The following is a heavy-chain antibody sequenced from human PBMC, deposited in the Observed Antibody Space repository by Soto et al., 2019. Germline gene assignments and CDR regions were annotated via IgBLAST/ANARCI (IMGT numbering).Heavy chain of an antibody. CDR1: GFTFSSYA. CDR3: AKGVMVYAFYYFDY. Sequence: GGSLRLSCAASGFTFSSYAMSWVRQAPGKGLEWVSAISGSGDSTYYADSVKGRLTISRDNSKNTLYLQMNSLRAEDTAVYYCAKGVMVYAFYYFDYWGQGTLVTVSS. D-gene: IGHD2-8*01. CDR2: ISGSGDST. V-gene: IGHV3-23*01. J-gene: IGHJ4*02.